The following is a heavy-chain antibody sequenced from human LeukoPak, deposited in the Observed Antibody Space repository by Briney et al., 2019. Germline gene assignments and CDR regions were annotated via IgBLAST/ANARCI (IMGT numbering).Heavy chain of an antibody. J-gene: IGHJ4*02. V-gene: IGHV1-46*01. Sequence: GASVKISCKASGYSFTTYYIHWMRQAPGQGLDWMGTVNPGGGGTNYAQTFEDRLTMTRDTSSNTVYMELSSLSSEDTAVYYCARAYGLTTVDYWGQGAQVSVSS. CDR1: GYSFTTYY. CDR2: VNPGGGGT. CDR3: ARAYGLTTVDY. D-gene: IGHD4-17*01.